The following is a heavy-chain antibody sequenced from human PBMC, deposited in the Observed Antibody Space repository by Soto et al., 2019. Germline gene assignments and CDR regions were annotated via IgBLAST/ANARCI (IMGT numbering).Heavy chain of an antibody. CDR1: VFIFSSYA. CDR3: AKILGWSGGPFDAFDF. V-gene: IGHV3-23*01. J-gene: IGHJ3*01. Sequence: EVQLLESGGGLVQPGGSLRLSYAASVFIFSSYAMSWVSQAPVKGLEWVSAISGSGGSTYYADSVKGRFTISRDIAKNTLYVQMKCLRDEYTAVYYCAKILGWSGGPFDAFDFWGQGTMVIVSS. D-gene: IGHD6-19*01. CDR2: ISGSGGST.